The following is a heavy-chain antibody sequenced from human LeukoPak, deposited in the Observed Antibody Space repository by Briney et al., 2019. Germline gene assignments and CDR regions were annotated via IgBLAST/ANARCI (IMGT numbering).Heavy chain of an antibody. CDR2: INHSGST. J-gene: IGHJ6*03. D-gene: IGHD6-19*01. CDR3: AITSYSSGWWPLEDYYYMDV. Sequence: SETLSLTCAVYGGSFSGYYWSWIRQPPGKGLEWIGEINHSGSTNYNPSLKSRVTISVDTSKNQFSLKLSSVTAADTAVYYCAITSYSSGWWPLEDYYYMDVWGKGTTVTVSS. CDR1: GGSFSGYY. V-gene: IGHV4-34*01.